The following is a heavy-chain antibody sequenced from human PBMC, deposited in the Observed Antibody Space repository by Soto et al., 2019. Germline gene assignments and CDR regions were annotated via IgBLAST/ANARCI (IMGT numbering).Heavy chain of an antibody. V-gene: IGHV3-23*01. D-gene: IGHD3-10*01. Sequence: TGGSLRLSCAASGFTFSSYAMSWVRQAPGKGLEWVSAISGSGGSTYYADSVKGRFTISRDNSKNTLYLQMNSLRAEDTAVYYCAKCGEEYYYGSGNGRNYYYGMDVWGQGTTVTVSS. J-gene: IGHJ6*02. CDR1: GFTFSSYA. CDR2: ISGSGGST. CDR3: AKCGEEYYYGSGNGRNYYYGMDV.